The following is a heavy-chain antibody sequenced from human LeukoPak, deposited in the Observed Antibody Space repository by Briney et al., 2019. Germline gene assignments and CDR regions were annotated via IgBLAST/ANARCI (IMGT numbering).Heavy chain of an antibody. D-gene: IGHD3-22*01. CDR1: GYTFTSYG. V-gene: IGHV1-18*01. Sequence: GASVKVSCKASGYTFTSYGISWVRQAPGQGLEWMGWISAYNGNTHYAQKLQGRVTMTTDTSTSTAYMELRSLRSDDTAVYYCARYYYDSSAPPWTVYYYYYYMDVWGKGTTVTISS. J-gene: IGHJ6*03. CDR3: ARYYYDSSAPPWTVYYYYYYMDV. CDR2: ISAYNGNT.